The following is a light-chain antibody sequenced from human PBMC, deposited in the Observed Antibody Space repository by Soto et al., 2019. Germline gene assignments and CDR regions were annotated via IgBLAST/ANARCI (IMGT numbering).Light chain of an antibody. J-gene: IGLJ3*02. CDR3: CSHAGGYTWV. CDR1: GRDIGAYDY. CDR2: DVT. Sequence: QSVLTQPASVSGSPGQSITISCTGSGRDIGAYDYVSWYQHHPGKAPKLMIYDVTRRPSGVPDRFSGSKSGNTASLTISGLQTEDEADYYCCSHAGGYTWVFGGGTKLTVL. V-gene: IGLV2-11*01.